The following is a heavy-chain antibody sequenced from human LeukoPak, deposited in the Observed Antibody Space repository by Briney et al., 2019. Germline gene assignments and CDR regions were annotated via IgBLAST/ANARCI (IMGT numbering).Heavy chain of an antibody. J-gene: IGHJ4*02. D-gene: IGHD4-11*01. CDR3: ARDYSNYRGNFDY. V-gene: IGHV1-69*04. CDR2: IIPILGIA. Sequence: SVKVSCKASGGTFSSYTISWVRQAPGQGPEWMGRIIPILGIANYAQKFQGRVTITADKSTSTAYMELSSLRSEDTAVDYCARDYSNYRGNFDYWGQGTLVTVSS. CDR1: GGTFSSYT.